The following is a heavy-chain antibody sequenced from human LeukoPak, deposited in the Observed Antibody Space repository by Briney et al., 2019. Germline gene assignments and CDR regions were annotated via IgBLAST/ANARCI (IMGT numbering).Heavy chain of an antibody. Sequence: PSETLSLTCSVSGGSISSSHYYWGWIRQPPGKGLEWIGTIYYSGTTYYNPSLESRVTISEDTSKNQFSLTLRSVTAADTAVYYCARDSVTIFAFDPWGQGTLVTVSS. J-gene: IGHJ5*02. D-gene: IGHD3-3*01. V-gene: IGHV4-39*02. CDR3: ARDSVTIFAFDP. CDR1: GGSISSSHYY. CDR2: IYYSGTT.